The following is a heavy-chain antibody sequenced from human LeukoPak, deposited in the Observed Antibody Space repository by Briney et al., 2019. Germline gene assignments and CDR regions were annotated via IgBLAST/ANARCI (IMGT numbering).Heavy chain of an antibody. CDR1: GFTFRNYE. J-gene: IGHJ4*02. CDR2: INSIAVTT. CDR3: ARERARVGATTGDFDY. D-gene: IGHD1-26*01. V-gene: IGHV3-48*03. Sequence: GGSLRLSCAASGFTFRNYEMNWVRQAPGKGLEWVSYINSIAVTTHYAESVRGRFTISRDNAKNSLYLQMNSLRAEDTAVYYCARERARVGATTGDFDYWGQGTLVTVSS.